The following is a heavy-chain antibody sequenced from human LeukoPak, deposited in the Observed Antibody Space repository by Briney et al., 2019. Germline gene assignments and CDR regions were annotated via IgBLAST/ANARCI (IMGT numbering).Heavy chain of an antibody. J-gene: IGHJ5*02. V-gene: IGHV1-18*01. CDR3: ARVCHIVVVTAEGGWFDP. D-gene: IGHD2-21*02. CDR1: GYTFTSDG. CDR2: ISAYNGNT. Sequence: ASVKVSCKASGYTFTSDGISWVRQAPGKGLEWMGWISAYNGNTNYAQKLQGRVTMTTDTSTSTVYMELRSLRSDDTAVYYCARVCHIVVVTAEGGWFDPWGQGTLVTVSS.